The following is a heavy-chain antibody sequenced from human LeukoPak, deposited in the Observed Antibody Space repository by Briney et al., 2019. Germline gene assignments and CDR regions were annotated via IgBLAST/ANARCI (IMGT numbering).Heavy chain of an antibody. D-gene: IGHD4-17*01. J-gene: IGHJ4*02. CDR3: ARATVTTGAYFDY. V-gene: IGHV3-30-3*01. Sequence: GGSLRLSCAAPGFTFSSYAMHWVRQAPGKGLEWVAVISYDGTKEYYADSVKGRFIISRDNSKNTLYLEMDSLRAEDTAVYYCARATVTTGAYFDYWGQGTLVTVSS. CDR2: ISYDGTKE. CDR1: GFTFSSYA.